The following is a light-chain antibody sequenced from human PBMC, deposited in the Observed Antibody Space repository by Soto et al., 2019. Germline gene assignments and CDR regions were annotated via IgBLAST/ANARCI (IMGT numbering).Light chain of an antibody. CDR3: SSFAGSTTFSYV. V-gene: IGLV2-23*03. CDR1: SSDVGGYNY. CDR2: EGT. Sequence: QSVLTQPASVSGSPGQSITISCTGTSSDVGGYNYVSWYQQHPGKAPTVLIYEGTKRPSGVSNRFSGSKSGNTASLTISGLKTEEEADYYCSSFAGSTTFSYVFGPGTKVTV. J-gene: IGLJ1*01.